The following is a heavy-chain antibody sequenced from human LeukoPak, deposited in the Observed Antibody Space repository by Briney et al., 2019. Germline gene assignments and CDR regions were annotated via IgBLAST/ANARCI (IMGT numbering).Heavy chain of an antibody. CDR2: IYQRATV. J-gene: IGHJ4*02. CDR3: ARAFCVGECFVLHIFFDS. V-gene: IGHV4-38-2*02. Sequence: SETLSLTCNVSGYSISSGYFWGWVRQAPGKGLEWIGSIYQRATVHYNPSLKSRVTISLDTSKNHFSLNLRSMQASDTSVYYCARAFCVGECFVLHIFFDSWGQGTLVTVSS. CDR1: GYSISSGYF. D-gene: IGHD2-21*01.